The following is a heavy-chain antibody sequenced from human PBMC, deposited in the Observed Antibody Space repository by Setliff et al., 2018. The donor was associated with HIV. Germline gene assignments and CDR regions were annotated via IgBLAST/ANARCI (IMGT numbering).Heavy chain of an antibody. CDR1: GGTFSSYA. V-gene: IGHV1-69*13. J-gene: IGHJ6*03. CDR3: ASRRITMVRGVISNDYYYYYMDV. D-gene: IGHD3-10*01. Sequence: SVKVSCKASGGTFSSYAISWVRQAPGQGLEWMGGVIPIFGTANYAQKFQGRVTITADESTSTAYMELSSLRSEDTAVYYCASRRITMVRGVISNDYYYYYMDVWGKGTTVTVSS. CDR2: VIPIFGTA.